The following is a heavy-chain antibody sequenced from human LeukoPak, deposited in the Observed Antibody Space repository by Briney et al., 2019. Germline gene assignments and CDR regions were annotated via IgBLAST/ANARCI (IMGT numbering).Heavy chain of an antibody. Sequence: SVKVSCKASGGTFSSYAISWVRQAPGQGLEGMGGIIPIFGTANYAQKFQGRVTITADKSTSTVYMELSSLRSDDTAVYYCARCGGGNPRWFDPWGQGTLVTVSS. D-gene: IGHD4-23*01. J-gene: IGHJ5*02. CDR3: ARCGGGNPRWFDP. V-gene: IGHV1-69*06. CDR1: GGTFSSYA. CDR2: IIPIFGTA.